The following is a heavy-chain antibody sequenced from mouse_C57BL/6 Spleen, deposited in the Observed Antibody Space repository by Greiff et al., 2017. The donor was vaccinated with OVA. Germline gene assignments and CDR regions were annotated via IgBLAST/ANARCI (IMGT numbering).Heavy chain of an antibody. D-gene: IGHD1-1*01. CDR3: ARDRDGSSYEAWLSY. CDR2: ISDGGSYT. V-gene: IGHV5-4*01. Sequence: EVQLVESGGGLVMPGGSLKLSCAASGFTFSSYAMSWVRQTPEKRLEWVATISDGGSYTYYPDNVKGRFTISRDNAKNNLYLQMSHLKSEDTAMYNCARDRDGSSYEAWLSYRGQRTLVTDSA. J-gene: IGHJ3*01. CDR1: GFTFSSYA.